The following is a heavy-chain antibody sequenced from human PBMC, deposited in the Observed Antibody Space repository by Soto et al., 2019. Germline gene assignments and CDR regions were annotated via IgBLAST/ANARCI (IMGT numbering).Heavy chain of an antibody. Sequence: SETLSLTCAVYGGSFSGYYWSWIRQPPGKGLEWIGEINHSGSTNYNPSLKSRVTISVDTSKNQFSLKLSSVTAADTATYFCARTPYRLALGTVLCYFDEWGPGTMVTVSS. V-gene: IGHV4-34*01. D-gene: IGHD4-17*01. J-gene: IGHJ4*02. CDR3: ARTPYRLALGTVLCYFDE. CDR2: INHSGST. CDR1: GGSFSGYY.